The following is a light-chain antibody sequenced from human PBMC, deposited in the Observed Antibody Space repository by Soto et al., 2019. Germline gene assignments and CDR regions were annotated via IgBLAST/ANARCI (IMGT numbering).Light chain of an antibody. CDR1: QSVISDY. J-gene: IGKJ1*01. Sequence: EIVLTPSPGTLSLSPGDRATLSCRASQSVISDYLAWYQQKPGQAPRLLIYGASTRATGIPARFSGSGSGTEFTLTIRNLQPDDFATYYCQQYNSFPWTFGLGTKVDIK. CDR2: GAS. CDR3: QQYNSFPWT. V-gene: IGKV3-20*01.